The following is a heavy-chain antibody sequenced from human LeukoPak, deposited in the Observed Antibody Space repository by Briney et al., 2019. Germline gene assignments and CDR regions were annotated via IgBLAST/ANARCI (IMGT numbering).Heavy chain of an antibody. CDR2: TYYRSKWYT. V-gene: IGHV6-1*01. CDR1: GDSVSIDSAA. Sequence: SQTLSLTCVISGDSVSIDSAAWNWIRQSPSRGLEWLGRTYYRSKWYTDYAESVKSRITINPETSKNQFSLQLNSVAPEDTAMYYCARDEGQPGIGRYFDYWGQGSLLTVSS. CDR3: ARDEGQPGIGRYFDY. D-gene: IGHD3-10*01. J-gene: IGHJ4*02.